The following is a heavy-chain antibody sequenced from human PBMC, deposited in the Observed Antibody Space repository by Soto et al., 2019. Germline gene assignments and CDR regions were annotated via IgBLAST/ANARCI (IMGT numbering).Heavy chain of an antibody. D-gene: IGHD3-10*01. CDR2: INHSGST. J-gene: IGHJ6*02. Sequence: PSETLSLTCAVYGGSFSGYYWSWIRQPPGKGLEWIGEINHSGSTNYNPSLKSRVTISVDTSKNQFSLKLSSVTAADTAVYYCARLFRVIPLYYYYGMDVWGQGTTVTVSS. CDR3: ARLFRVIPLYYYYGMDV. V-gene: IGHV4-34*01. CDR1: GGSFSGYY.